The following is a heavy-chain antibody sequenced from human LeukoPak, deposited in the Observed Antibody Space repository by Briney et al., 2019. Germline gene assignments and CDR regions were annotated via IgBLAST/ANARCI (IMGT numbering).Heavy chain of an antibody. CDR3: ARGSGITGALDAFDI. CDR1: GYTFTGYY. CDR2: INPNSGGT. Sequence: GASVKVSCKASGYTFTGYYMHWVRQAPGQGLEWMGWINPNSGGTNYAQKFQGRVTMTRDTSISTAYMELSRLRSDDTAVYYCARGSGITGALDAFDIWGQGTMVTVSS. J-gene: IGHJ3*02. V-gene: IGHV1-2*02. D-gene: IGHD1-26*01.